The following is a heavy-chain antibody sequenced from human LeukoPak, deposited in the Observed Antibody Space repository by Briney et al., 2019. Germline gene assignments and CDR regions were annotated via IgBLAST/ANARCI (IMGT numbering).Heavy chain of an antibody. CDR3: VRRGDASSGWGNHDY. D-gene: IGHD6-19*01. CDR2: IGGSGDKT. CDR1: GFTFNRNA. Sequence: GGSLRLSCAASGFTFNRNAISWVRQAPGKGLEWVSTIGGSGDKTFYADSVKGRFTISRDNSKNMLHLEMSRLTGEDTALYYCVRRGDASSGWGNHDYWGQGALVTVSS. V-gene: IGHV3-23*01. J-gene: IGHJ4*02.